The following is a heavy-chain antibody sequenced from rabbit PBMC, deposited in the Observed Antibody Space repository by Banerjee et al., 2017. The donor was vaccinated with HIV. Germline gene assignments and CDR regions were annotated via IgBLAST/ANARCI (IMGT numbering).Heavy chain of an antibody. D-gene: IGHD8-1*01. Sequence: QEQLEESGGDLVKPGASLTLTCTASGFSFSSTYYMCWVRQAPGKGLEWIACIYAGSSGSIYYASWAKGRFTISKTSSTTVTLQMTSLTAADTATYFCAREDAGSSYQFNLWGQGTLVTVS. J-gene: IGHJ4*01. CDR3: AREDAGSSYQFNL. CDR2: IYAGSSGSI. CDR1: GFSFSSTYY. V-gene: IGHV1S45*01.